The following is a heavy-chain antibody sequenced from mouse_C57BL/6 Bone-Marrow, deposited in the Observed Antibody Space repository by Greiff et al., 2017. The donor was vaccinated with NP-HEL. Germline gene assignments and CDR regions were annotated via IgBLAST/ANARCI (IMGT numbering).Heavy chain of an antibody. CDR1: GYTFTSYW. V-gene: IGHV1-50*01. CDR3: ARGRDY. Sequence: QVQLQQPGAELVKPGASVKLSCKASGYTFTSYWMQWVKQRPGQGLEWIGEVDPSDSYTNYNQKFKGKATLTVDTSSSTAYMQLSSLTSEDSAVYYCARGRDYWGQGTTRTVSS. CDR2: VDPSDSYT. J-gene: IGHJ2*01.